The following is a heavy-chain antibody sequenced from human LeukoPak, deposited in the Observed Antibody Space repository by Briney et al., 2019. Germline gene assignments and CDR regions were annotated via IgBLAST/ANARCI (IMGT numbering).Heavy chain of an antibody. J-gene: IGHJ4*02. CDR2: IKSKTDGGTT. D-gene: IGHD3-22*01. Sequence: GGSLRLSCAASGFTFSNAWMSWVRQAPGKGLEWVGRIKSKTDGGTTDYAAPVEGRFTIPRDDSKNTLYLQMNSLKTEDTAVYYCTARGDTYYYDSSGYHESYFDYWGQGTLVTVSS. CDR1: GFTFSNAW. CDR3: TARGDTYYYDSSGYHESYFDY. V-gene: IGHV3-15*01.